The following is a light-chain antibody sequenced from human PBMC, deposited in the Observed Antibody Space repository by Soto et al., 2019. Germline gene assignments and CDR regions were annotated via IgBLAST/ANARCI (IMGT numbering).Light chain of an antibody. J-gene: IGLJ1*01. Sequence: QSALTQPPSASGSPGQSVTISCTGTSSDVGGYDYVFWYQQHPGKVPKLVIYDVSKRPSGVPDRFSGSKSGNMASLTISGLHAEDEADYYCTSYAGSNNFVFGTGTKLTVL. CDR2: DVS. CDR3: TSYAGSNNFV. CDR1: SSDVGGYDY. V-gene: IGLV2-8*01.